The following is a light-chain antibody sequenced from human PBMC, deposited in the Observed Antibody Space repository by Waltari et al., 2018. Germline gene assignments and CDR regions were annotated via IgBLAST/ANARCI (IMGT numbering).Light chain of an antibody. CDR1: NIGSYS. CDR2: YDS. J-gene: IGLJ1*01. V-gene: IGLV3-21*04. CDR3: HVWHAALDPGV. Sequence: SYVVTQPPSVSVAPGETARITCGGDNIGSYSVHWYQQRPGQAPILIMRYDSERPSGIPDRVSGFNLGNTATLTISRVEAGDEADYYCHVWHAALDPGVFGSGTEVTVL.